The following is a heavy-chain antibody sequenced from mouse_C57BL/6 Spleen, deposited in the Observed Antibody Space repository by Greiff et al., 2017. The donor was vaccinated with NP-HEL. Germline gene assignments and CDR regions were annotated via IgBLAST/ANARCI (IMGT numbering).Heavy chain of an antibody. CDR1: GYTFTDYY. CDR3: ARIGYSYYYAMDY. CDR2: INPNNGGT. J-gene: IGHJ4*01. V-gene: IGHV1-26*01. D-gene: IGHD2-3*01. Sequence: EVQLQQSGPELVKPGASVKISCKASGYTFTDYYMNWVKQSHGKSLEWMGDINPNNGGTSYNQKFKGKATLTVDKSSSTAYMELRSLTSEDSAVYYCARIGYSYYYAMDYWGQGTSVTVSS.